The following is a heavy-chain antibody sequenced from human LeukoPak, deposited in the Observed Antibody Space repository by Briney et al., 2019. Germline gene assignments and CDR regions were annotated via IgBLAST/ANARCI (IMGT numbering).Heavy chain of an antibody. V-gene: IGHV3-15*01. J-gene: IGHJ4*02. Sequence: SWIRQAPGKGLEWVGRIKSKTDGGTTDYAAPVKGRFTISRDDSKNTLYLQMNSLKTEDTAVYYCTTTALYYDFWSGYSDYWGQGTLVTVSS. CDR2: IKSKTDGGTT. CDR3: TTTALYYDFWSGYSDY. D-gene: IGHD3-3*01.